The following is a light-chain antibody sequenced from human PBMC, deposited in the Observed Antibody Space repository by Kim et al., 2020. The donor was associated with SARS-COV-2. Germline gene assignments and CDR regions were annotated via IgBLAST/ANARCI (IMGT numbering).Light chain of an antibody. CDR1: SIGSKS. Sequence: SYELTQPPSXSVAPGKTARVSCGGNSIGSKSVYWYQQKSGQAPVLVIYYDSDRPSGIPERFSGSNSGNTATLTISRVEAGDEADDYCQVWDSSSDHRVVFGGGTQLTVL. V-gene: IGLV3-21*04. CDR2: YDS. J-gene: IGLJ2*01. CDR3: QVWDSSSDHRVV.